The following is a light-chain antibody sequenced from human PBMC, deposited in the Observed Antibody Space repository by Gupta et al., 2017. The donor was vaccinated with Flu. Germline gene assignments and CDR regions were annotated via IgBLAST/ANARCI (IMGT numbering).Light chain of an antibody. Sequence: IQMTLSPSSLSASVGDRVTITCRASQSISSNLNWYQQKPGKAPKLLIYAASSLQSGVPARFSGSGSGTEFTLTISSLQPEDFATYYCQQSYRTPRTFGQGTKVEIK. CDR1: QSISSN. V-gene: IGKV1-39*01. CDR2: AAS. CDR3: QQSYRTPRT. J-gene: IGKJ1*01.